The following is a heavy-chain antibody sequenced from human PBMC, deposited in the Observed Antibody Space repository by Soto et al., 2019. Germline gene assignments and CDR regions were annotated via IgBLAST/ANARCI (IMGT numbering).Heavy chain of an antibody. CDR2: MNPNSGNT. J-gene: IGHJ5*02. D-gene: IGHD3-22*01. V-gene: IGHV1-8*01. CDR3: ARGSPYRSGYYYAGKWFDP. Sequence: QVQLVQSGAEVKKPGASVKVSCKASGYTFTSYDINWVRQATGQGLEWMGWMNPNSGNTGYAQKFQGRVTMTRNTSISTAYMELSSLRSEDTAVYYCARGSPYRSGYYYAGKWFDPWGQGTLVTVSS. CDR1: GYTFTSYD.